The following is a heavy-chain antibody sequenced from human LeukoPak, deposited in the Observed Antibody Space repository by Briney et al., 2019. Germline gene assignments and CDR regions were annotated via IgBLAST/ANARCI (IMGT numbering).Heavy chain of an antibody. J-gene: IGHJ6*03. CDR1: GYTFTSYD. CDR3: ARADYDFWSGYFYYMDV. CDR2: MNPNSGNT. V-gene: IGHV1-8*03. Sequence: GASVKVSCKASGYTFTSYDINWVRQATGQGLEWMGWMNPNSGNTGYAQKFQGRVTITRNTSISTAYMELSSLRSEDTAVYYCARADYDFWSGYFYYMDVWGKGTTVTVSS. D-gene: IGHD3-3*01.